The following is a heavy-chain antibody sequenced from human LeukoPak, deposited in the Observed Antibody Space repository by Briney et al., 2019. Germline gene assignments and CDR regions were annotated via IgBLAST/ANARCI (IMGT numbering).Heavy chain of an antibody. CDR2: INPSGGST. J-gene: IGHJ4*02. CDR1: GYTFTSYY. V-gene: IGHV1-46*01. Sequence: GASVKVSCKASGYTFTSYYMHWVRQAPGQGLEWMGIINPSGGSTSYAQKFQGRVTMTRDMSTSTVYMELSSLRSEDTAVYYCARVPSYDSSGSYFDYWGQGTLVTVSS. D-gene: IGHD3-22*01. CDR3: ARVPSYDSSGSYFDY.